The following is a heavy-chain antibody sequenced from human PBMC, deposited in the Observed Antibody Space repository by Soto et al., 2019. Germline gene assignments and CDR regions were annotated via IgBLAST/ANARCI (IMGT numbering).Heavy chain of an antibody. J-gene: IGHJ6*02. CDR2: IIPIFGTA. V-gene: IGHV1-69*06. CDR3: ARDRYSYGFYGMDV. CDR1: GGTFSSYA. D-gene: IGHD5-18*01. Sequence: SVKVSCKASGGTFSSYAISWVRQAPGQGLEWMGGIIPIFGTANYAQKFQGRVTITADKSTSTAYMELSSLRSEDTAVYYCARDRYSYGFYGMDVWGQGATVTVSS.